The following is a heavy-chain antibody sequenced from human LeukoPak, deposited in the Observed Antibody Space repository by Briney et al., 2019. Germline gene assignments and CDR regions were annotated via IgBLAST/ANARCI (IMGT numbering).Heavy chain of an antibody. CDR1: GFTLSSYT. CDR3: ARSRHSSGYYYDD. CDR2: ISSNGGST. D-gene: IGHD3-22*01. V-gene: IGHV3-64*01. Sequence: GGSLRLSCAASGFTLSSYTMHWVRQAPGKGLEYVSAISSNGGSTYYANSVKGRFTISRDNSKNTLYLQMGSLRAEDMAVYYCARSRHSSGYYYDDWGQGSLVTVSS. J-gene: IGHJ4*02.